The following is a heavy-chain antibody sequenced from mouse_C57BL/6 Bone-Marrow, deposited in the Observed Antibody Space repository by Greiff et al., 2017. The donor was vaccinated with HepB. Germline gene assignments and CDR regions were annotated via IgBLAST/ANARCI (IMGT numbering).Heavy chain of an antibody. CDR1: GYAFSSSW. J-gene: IGHJ3*01. Sequence: QVHVKQSGPELVKPGASVKISCKASGYAFSSSWMNWVKQRPGKGLEWIGRIYPGDGDTNYNGKFKGKATLTADKSSSTAYMQLSSLTSEDSAVYFCATIYSPFAYWGQGTLVTVSA. CDR3: ATIYSPFAY. CDR2: IYPGDGDT. D-gene: IGHD2-12*01. V-gene: IGHV1-82*01.